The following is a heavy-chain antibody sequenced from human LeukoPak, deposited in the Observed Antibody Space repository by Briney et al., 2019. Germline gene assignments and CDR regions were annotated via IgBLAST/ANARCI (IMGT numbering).Heavy chain of an antibody. CDR2: ISVGGYST. D-gene: IGHD4-23*01. CDR1: GFTFSTYA. Sequence: GGSLRLACAASGFTFSTYAMSWVRQAPGEGLEWVSAISVGGYSTYYTDSVKGRSTISRDNSKNTLYLQMNSLRAEDTAVYYCAKGRDRVKVVSPGFYYWGQGTLVTVSS. CDR3: AKGRDRVKVVSPGFYY. V-gene: IGHV3-23*01. J-gene: IGHJ4*02.